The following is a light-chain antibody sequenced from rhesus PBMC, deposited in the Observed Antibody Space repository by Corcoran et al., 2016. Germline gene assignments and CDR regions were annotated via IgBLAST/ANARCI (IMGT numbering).Light chain of an antibody. Sequence: QAALTQPRSVSGSPGQSVTISCTGTSSDIGGYNRVSWYQQHPGKAPKLMIYEVSKRPSGVSDRFSGSKSGNTASLTISGLQADDVADYYCSSYAGSNTYGLFGGGTRLTVL. CDR1: SSDIGGYNR. J-gene: IGLJ2*01. V-gene: IGLV2-23*02. CDR3: SSYAGSNTYGL. CDR2: EVS.